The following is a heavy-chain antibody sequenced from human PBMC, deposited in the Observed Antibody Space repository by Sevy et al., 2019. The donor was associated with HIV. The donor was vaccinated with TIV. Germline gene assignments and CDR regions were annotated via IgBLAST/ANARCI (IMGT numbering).Heavy chain of an antibody. V-gene: IGHV3-66*02. D-gene: IGHD3-22*01. J-gene: IGHJ4*02. CDR1: GFNVNNTY. CDR3: LRDHYYNGNLGLVY. Sequence: GGCLRLSCVASGFNVNNTYMNCVRQAPGKGLEWVSVIYDDGRTYYADSVKGRFSISRDNSKNTLFLQIYSLRDEDTAVYYCLRDHYYNGNLGLVYWGQGTQVTVSS. CDR2: IYDDGRT.